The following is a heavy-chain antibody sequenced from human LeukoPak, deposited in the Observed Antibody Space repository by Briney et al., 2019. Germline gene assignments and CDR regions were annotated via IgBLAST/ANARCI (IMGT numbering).Heavy chain of an antibody. Sequence: ASVKVSCKASGYIFNSYGISWVRQAPGQALEWMGWISAYNGDTNYAQKFQRRVTVTTDTSPTTAYMELRSLRSDDSAVYYCARRSGYDRRMGTLDFWGQGTLVTVSS. CDR1: GYIFNSYG. D-gene: IGHD5-12*01. CDR2: ISAYNGDT. V-gene: IGHV1-18*01. J-gene: IGHJ4*02. CDR3: ARRSGYDRRMGTLDF.